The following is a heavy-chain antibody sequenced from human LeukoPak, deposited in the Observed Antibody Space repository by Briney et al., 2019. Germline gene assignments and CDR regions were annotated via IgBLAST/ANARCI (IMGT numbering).Heavy chain of an antibody. CDR2: MNPNSGNT. CDR1: GYTFTSYD. D-gene: IGHD3-10*01. Sequence: GASVKVSCKASGYTFTSYDINWVRQATGQGLEWMGWMNPNSGNTGYAQKFQGRVTITRNTSISTAYMELSSLRSEDTAVYYCARAPKRFGELVSIAGFDYWGQGTLVTVSS. V-gene: IGHV1-8*03. CDR3: ARAPKRFGELVSIAGFDY. J-gene: IGHJ4*02.